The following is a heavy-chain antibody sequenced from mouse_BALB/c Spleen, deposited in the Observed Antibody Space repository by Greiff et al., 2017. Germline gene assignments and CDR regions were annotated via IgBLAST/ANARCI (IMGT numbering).Heavy chain of an antibody. J-gene: IGHJ4*01. CDR3: TREEVY. V-gene: IGHV1-69*02. CDR1: GYTFTSYW. Sequence: VQLQQPGAELVRPGASVKLSCKASGYTFTSYWINWVKQRPGQGLEWIGNIYPSDSYTNYNQKFKDKATLTVDKSSSTAYMQLSSPTSEDSAVYYCTREEVYWGQGTSVTVSS. CDR2: IYPSDSYT.